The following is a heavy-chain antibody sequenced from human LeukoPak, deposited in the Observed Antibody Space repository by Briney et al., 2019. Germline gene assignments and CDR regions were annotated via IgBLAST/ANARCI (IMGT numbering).Heavy chain of an antibody. Sequence: PGGSLRLSCAASGFPFSSYGMHWVRQAPGKGLERVAFIRYDGSNNHYADSVKGRFTISRDNSKNTLYLQMNSLRAEDTAVYYCAKDQASGWPPRGFDYWGQGTLVTVSS. CDR2: IRYDGSNN. D-gene: IGHD6-19*01. CDR1: GFPFSSYG. J-gene: IGHJ4*02. CDR3: AKDQASGWPPRGFDY. V-gene: IGHV3-30*02.